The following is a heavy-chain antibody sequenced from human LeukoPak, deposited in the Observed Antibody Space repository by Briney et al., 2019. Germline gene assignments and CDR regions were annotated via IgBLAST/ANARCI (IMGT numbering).Heavy chain of an antibody. J-gene: IGHJ6*02. V-gene: IGHV1-58*02. D-gene: IGHD4-17*01. CDR1: GFTFNSSA. Sequence: SVKVSCKASGFTFNSSAMQWVRQARGQRLEWIGWIVVGSGNTNYAQKFQERVTITRDMSTSTAYMELSSLRSEDTAVYYCAADRGTTVTTSWGYYYGMDVWGQGTTVTVSS. CDR2: IVVGSGNT. CDR3: AADRGTTVTTSWGYYYGMDV.